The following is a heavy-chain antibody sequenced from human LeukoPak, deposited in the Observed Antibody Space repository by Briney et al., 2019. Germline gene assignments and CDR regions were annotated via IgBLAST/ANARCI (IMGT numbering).Heavy chain of an antibody. Sequence: PGGSLRLSCAASGLTFSYAWMTWVRQGPGKGLEWVGHIAVRSDGGTTDYAAPVKGRFTISRDDSKSTLYLQMDSLQTEDTAVYYCASLVGFSLYYWGQGTLVTVSS. V-gene: IGHV3-15*04. CDR1: GLTFSYAW. CDR3: ASLVGFSLYY. CDR2: IAVRSDGGTT. J-gene: IGHJ4*02. D-gene: IGHD1-26*01.